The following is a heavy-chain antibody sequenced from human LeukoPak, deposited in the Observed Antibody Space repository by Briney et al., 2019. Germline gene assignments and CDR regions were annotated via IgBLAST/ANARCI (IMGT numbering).Heavy chain of an antibody. Sequence: ASVKVSCKASGGTFSNYAITWVRQAPGQGLEWMGGPIPIFDTANYAQKFQGRVTITTDESTSTAYMELSSLRSEDTAVYYCARDQCTSSSCYSYYYYYIDVWGKGTTVTVSS. CDR2: PIPIFDTA. D-gene: IGHD2-2*01. CDR1: GGTFSNYA. V-gene: IGHV1-69*05. CDR3: ARDQCTSSSCYSYYYYYIDV. J-gene: IGHJ6*03.